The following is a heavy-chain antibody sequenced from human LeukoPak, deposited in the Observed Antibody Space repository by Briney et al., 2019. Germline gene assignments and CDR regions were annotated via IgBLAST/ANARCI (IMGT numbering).Heavy chain of an antibody. Sequence: GASVKVSCKASGYTFTSYDINWVRQATGQGLEWMGWMNPNSGNTGYAQKFQGRVTMTRNTSISTAYMELSSLRSEDTAVYYCVREVGYGDYVSTNNWFDPWGRGTLVIVSS. CDR3: VREVGYGDYVSTNNWFDP. CDR2: MNPNSGNT. D-gene: IGHD4-17*01. CDR1: GYTFTSYD. J-gene: IGHJ5*02. V-gene: IGHV1-8*01.